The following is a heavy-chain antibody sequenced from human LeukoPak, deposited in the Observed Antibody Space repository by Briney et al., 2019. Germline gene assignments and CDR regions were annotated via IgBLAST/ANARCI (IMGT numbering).Heavy chain of an antibody. CDR1: GGSFSGYY. V-gene: IGHV4-34*01. J-gene: IGHJ5*02. CDR2: INHSGST. CDR3: AREDHYYGSGSYSWFDP. Sequence: PSETLSLTCAVYGGSFSGYYWSWIRHPPGKGLEWIGEINHSGSTNYNPSLKSRVTISVATSRNQFSLKLSSVTAAETAVYYCAREDHYYGSGSYSWFDPWGERTLVTASS. D-gene: IGHD3-10*01.